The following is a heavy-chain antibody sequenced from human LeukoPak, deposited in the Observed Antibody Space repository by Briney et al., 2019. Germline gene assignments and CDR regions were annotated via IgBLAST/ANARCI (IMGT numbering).Heavy chain of an antibody. J-gene: IGHJ4*02. V-gene: IGHV1-2*02. CDR3: AREYYYGSGNYYNRIDY. Sequence: ASVKVSCKASGYTFTGYYMHWVRQAPGQGLEWMGWIDPNSGGTNYAQKFQGRVTMTRDTAISTAYMVLNRLRSDDTAVYYCAREYYYGSGNYYNRIDYWGQGTLVTVSS. CDR1: GYTFTGYY. D-gene: IGHD3-10*01. CDR2: IDPNSGGT.